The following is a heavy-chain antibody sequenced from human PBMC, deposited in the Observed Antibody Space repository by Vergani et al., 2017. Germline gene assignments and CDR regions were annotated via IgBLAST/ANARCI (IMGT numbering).Heavy chain of an antibody. J-gene: IGHJ4*02. CDR2: INRDGSEK. V-gene: IGHV3-7*01. CDR3: ASHEYGGDAY. CDR1: GFIFSHYW. Sequence: EVQLVESGGGLVQPGGSLRLSCAASGFIFSHYWMSWVRQAPGKGLEWVANINRDGSEKNYGDSVRGRFTISRDNAKNSVYLQMNSLRGEDTAVYYCASHEYGGDAYWGQGTLVTVSS. D-gene: IGHD2/OR15-2a*01.